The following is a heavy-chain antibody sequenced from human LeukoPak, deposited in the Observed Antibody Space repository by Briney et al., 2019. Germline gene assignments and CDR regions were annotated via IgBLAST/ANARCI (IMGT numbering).Heavy chain of an antibody. CDR2: IYYTGST. CDR1: GGSISSLY. J-gene: IGHJ3*02. CDR3: ARDDRRADAFDI. V-gene: IGHV4-59*12. Sequence: TSETLSLTCSVSGGSISSLYWSWIRQPPGKGLEWIGYIYYTGSTYYNPSLKSRVTISVDRSKNQFSLKLSSVTAADTAVYYCARDDRRADAFDIWGQGTMVTVSS.